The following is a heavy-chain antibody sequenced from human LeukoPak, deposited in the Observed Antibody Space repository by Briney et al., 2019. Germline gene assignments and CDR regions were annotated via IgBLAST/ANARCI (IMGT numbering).Heavy chain of an antibody. J-gene: IGHJ6*02. CDR2: MNPNSGNT. D-gene: IGHD2-2*01. CDR1: GYTFTSYD. V-gene: IGHV1-8*01. CDR3: ARKGVPAAHYYYYGMDV. Sequence: ASVKVSCKASGYTFTSYDINWVRQATGQGLEWMGWMNPNSGNTGYAQKFQGRVTMTRNTSISTAYMELSSLRSEDTAMYYCARKGVPAAHYYYYGMDVWGQGTTVTVSS.